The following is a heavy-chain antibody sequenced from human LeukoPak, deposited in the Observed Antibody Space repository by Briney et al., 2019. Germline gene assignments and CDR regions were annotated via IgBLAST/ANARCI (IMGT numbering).Heavy chain of an antibody. D-gene: IGHD6-13*01. Sequence: GRSLRLSCAASGFTFSSYGMHWVRQAPGKGLEWVAVIWYDGSNKYYADSVKGRFTISRDNSKNTLYLQMNRLRAEDTAVYYCTKGGGSSWSWTDYWGQGTLVTVSS. CDR2: IWYDGSNK. CDR1: GFTFSSYG. J-gene: IGHJ4*02. V-gene: IGHV3-33*06. CDR3: TKGGGSSWSWTDY.